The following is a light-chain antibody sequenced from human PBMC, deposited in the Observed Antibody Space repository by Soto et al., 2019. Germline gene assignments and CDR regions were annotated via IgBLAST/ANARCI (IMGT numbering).Light chain of an antibody. V-gene: IGLV2-14*01. Sequence: QSALTQPTSVSGSPGQSITISCTGTSSDVGSSDFVSWFQQHPGKAPKLMIYEVTNRPSGVSYRFSGSKSGNTASLTISGLQAEDEADYYCSSFTTTNTWVFGGGTKLTVL. CDR2: EVT. CDR3: SSFTTTNTWV. CDR1: SSDVGSSDF. J-gene: IGLJ3*02.